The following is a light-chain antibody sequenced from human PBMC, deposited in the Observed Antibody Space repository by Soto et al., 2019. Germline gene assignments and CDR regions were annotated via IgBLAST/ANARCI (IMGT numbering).Light chain of an antibody. CDR3: QQSYSTPT. Sequence: DIQMTQSPSSLSASVGDRVTITCRASQSISSYLTWYQQKPGKAPKLLIYGASSLHTGVPSRFSGSGSGTDFTLTIIRLQPEDFATYYCQQSYSTPTFGQGTKVEIK. CDR2: GAS. CDR1: QSISSY. V-gene: IGKV1-39*01. J-gene: IGKJ1*01.